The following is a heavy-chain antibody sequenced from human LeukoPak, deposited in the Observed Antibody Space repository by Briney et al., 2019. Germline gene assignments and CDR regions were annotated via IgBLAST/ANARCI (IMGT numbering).Heavy chain of an antibody. CDR1: GFTFSSYW. J-gene: IGHJ4*02. D-gene: IGHD3-22*01. Sequence: PGGSLRLSCAASGFTFSSYWMSWVRQAPGKGLEWVANIKQDGSEKYYVDSVKGRFTISRDNAKNSLYLQMNSLRAEDTAVYYCARYYYDSSGYTPLDYWGQGTLVTVSS. CDR2: IKQDGSEK. CDR3: ARYYYDSSGYTPLDY. V-gene: IGHV3-7*01.